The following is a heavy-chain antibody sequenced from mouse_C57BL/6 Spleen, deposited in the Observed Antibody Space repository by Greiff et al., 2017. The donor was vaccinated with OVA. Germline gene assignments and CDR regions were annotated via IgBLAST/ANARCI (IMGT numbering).Heavy chain of an antibody. CDR3: ARSYYDYGPHAMDY. CDR2: IDPNSGGT. V-gene: IGHV1-72*01. D-gene: IGHD2-4*01. J-gene: IGHJ4*01. CDR1: GYTFTSYW. Sequence: QVQLKQPGAELVKPGASVKLSCKASGYTFTSYWMHWVKQRPGRGLEWIGRIDPNSGGTKYNEKFKSKATLTVDKPSSTAYMQLSSLTSEDSAVYYCARSYYDYGPHAMDYWGQGTSVTVSS.